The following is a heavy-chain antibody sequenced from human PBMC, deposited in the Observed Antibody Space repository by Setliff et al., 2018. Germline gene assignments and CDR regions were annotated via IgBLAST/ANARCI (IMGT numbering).Heavy chain of an antibody. CDR1: GFTFSSYA. D-gene: IGHD3-10*01. Sequence: GGSLRLSCAASGFTFSSYAMSWVRQAPGKGLEWVSAISGSGGSTYYADSVKGRFTISRDNSKNTLYLQMNSLRAEDTAVYYCAREELWFGELASYYYYGMDVWGQGTTVTVSS. CDR3: AREELWFGELASYYYYGMDV. J-gene: IGHJ6*02. CDR2: ISGSGGST. V-gene: IGHV3-23*01.